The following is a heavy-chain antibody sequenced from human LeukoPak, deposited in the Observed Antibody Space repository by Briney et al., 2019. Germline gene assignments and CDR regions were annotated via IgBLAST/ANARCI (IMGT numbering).Heavy chain of an antibody. Sequence: QPGRSLRLSCAASGFTFSSYGMHWVRQAPGKGLEWVAVISYDGSNKYYADSVKGRFTISRDNSKNTLYLQMNSLRAEDTAVYYCARDGYNRGMDYWGQGTLVTVSS. CDR3: ARDGYNRGMDY. J-gene: IGHJ4*02. CDR1: GFTFSSYG. CDR2: ISYDGSNK. D-gene: IGHD5-24*01. V-gene: IGHV3-30*03.